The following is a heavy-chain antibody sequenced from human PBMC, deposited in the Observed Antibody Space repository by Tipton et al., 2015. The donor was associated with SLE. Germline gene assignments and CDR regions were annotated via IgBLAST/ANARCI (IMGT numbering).Heavy chain of an antibody. D-gene: IGHD2-21*02. CDR1: GFTFGDYV. Sequence: SLRLSCTASGFTFGDYVMNWVRQGPGQGLEWVAFVRTKGYGGTTEYAASVKGRFTISRDDSKSIAYLQMNSLKTEDTAIYYCTRITAQKAFDIWGQGTMVTVSS. V-gene: IGHV3-49*04. CDR2: VRTKGYGGTT. J-gene: IGHJ3*02. CDR3: TRITAQKAFDI.